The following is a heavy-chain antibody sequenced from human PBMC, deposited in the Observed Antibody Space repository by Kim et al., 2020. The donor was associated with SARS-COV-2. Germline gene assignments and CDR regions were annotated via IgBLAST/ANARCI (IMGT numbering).Heavy chain of an antibody. CDR1: GFTFSSYS. V-gene: IGHV3-48*04. CDR3: AREIQSFSYGMDV. CDR2: ISGSTSTI. Sequence: GGSLRLSCAASGFTFSSYSMNWVRQAPGKGLEWVSYISGSTSTIYYADSVKGRFTISRDNAKNSLYLHMNSLRAEDTAVYFCAREIQSFSYGMDVWGQGTTVTVSS. J-gene: IGHJ6*02.